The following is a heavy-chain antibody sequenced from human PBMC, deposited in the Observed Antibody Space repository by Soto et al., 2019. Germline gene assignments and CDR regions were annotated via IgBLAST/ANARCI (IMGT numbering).Heavy chain of an antibody. J-gene: IGHJ5*02. CDR3: ARGAASRYNWFDP. D-gene: IGHD6-6*01. CDR2: VYFTGGT. CDR1: GDSVSSGHYY. V-gene: IGHV4-61*01. Sequence: SSETLSLTCTVSGDSVSSGHYYWSWIRQPPGRGLEWIGYVYFTGGTNYNPSLESRVTMSRDTSKNQFSLKLSSVSAADTAVYYCARGAASRYNWFDPWGQGTLVTVSS.